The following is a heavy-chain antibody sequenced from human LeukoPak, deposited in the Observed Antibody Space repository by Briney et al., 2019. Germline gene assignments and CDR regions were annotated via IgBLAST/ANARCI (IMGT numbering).Heavy chain of an antibody. Sequence: SQTLSLTCAISGDSVSSNSVAWNWIWQSPSRGLEWLGRTYSRSKWNNDYAVFVKSRITINPDTSKNQFSLQLNSVTPEDTAVYYCARGSLYSFDYWGQGTLVTVSS. CDR3: ARGSLYSFDY. CDR2: TYSRSKWNN. V-gene: IGHV6-1*01. CDR1: GDSVSSNSVA. J-gene: IGHJ4*02. D-gene: IGHD2-15*01.